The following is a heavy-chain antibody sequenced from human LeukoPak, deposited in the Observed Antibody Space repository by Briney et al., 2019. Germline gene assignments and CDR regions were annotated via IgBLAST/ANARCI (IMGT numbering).Heavy chain of an antibody. V-gene: IGHV4-39*01. CDR1: GGSISSSSYY. Sequence: PSETLSLTCTVSGGSISSSSYYWGWIRQPPGKGLEWIGSIYYSGSTYYNPSLKSRVTISVDTSKNQFSLKPSSVTAVDTAVYYCARHRPTCSSTSCYAYYYYGMDVWGQGTTVTVSS. CDR3: ARHRPTCSSTSCYAYYYYGMDV. CDR2: IYYSGST. J-gene: IGHJ6*02. D-gene: IGHD2-2*01.